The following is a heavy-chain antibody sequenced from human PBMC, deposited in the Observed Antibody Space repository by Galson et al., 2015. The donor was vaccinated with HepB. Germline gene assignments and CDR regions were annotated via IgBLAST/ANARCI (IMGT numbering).Heavy chain of an antibody. CDR1: GFTFSSYA. CDR2: ISSNGGST. CDR3: VKDQDIVVVVAATLDY. J-gene: IGHJ4*02. D-gene: IGHD2-15*01. V-gene: IGHV3-64D*06. Sequence: SLRLSCAASGFTFSSYAMHWVRQAPGKGLEYVSAISSNGGSTYYADSVKGRFTISRDNSKNTLYLQMSSLRAEDTAVYYCVKDQDIVVVVAATLDYWGQGTLVTVSS.